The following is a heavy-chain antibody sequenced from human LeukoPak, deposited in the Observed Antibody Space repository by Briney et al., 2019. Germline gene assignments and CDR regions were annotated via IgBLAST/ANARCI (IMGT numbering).Heavy chain of an antibody. CDR3: AKDRAPSRGYSYGYSDY. CDR1: GFTFSSYA. CDR2: INGGGGST. V-gene: IGHV3-23*01. D-gene: IGHD5-18*01. J-gene: IGHJ4*02. Sequence: PGGSLRLSCAASGFTFSSYAMSWVRQAPGKGLEWVSGINGGGGSTNYADSVKGRFTISRDNSKDTLYLQMDSLRAEDTAVYYCAKDRAPSRGYSYGYSDYWGQGTLVTVSS.